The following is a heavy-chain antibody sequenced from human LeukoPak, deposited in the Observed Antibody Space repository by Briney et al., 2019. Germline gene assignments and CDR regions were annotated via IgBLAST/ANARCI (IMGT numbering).Heavy chain of an antibody. J-gene: IGHJ4*02. CDR1: GGTFSSYA. Sequence: GASVKVSCKASGGTFSSYAISWVRQAPGQGLEWMGGIIPIFGTANYAQKFQGRVTITTDGSTSTAYMELSSLRSEDTAVYYCARNTGLYYFDYWGQGTLVTVSS. CDR2: IIPIFGTA. D-gene: IGHD1-14*01. CDR3: ARNTGLYYFDY. V-gene: IGHV1-69*05.